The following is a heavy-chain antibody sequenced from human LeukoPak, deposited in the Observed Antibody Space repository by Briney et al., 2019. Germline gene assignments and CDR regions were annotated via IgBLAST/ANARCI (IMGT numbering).Heavy chain of an antibody. D-gene: IGHD1-26*01. CDR1: GFTFRDAA. CDR2: SSGGANA. V-gene: IGHV3-23*01. J-gene: IGHJ5*02. Sequence: GGSLRLSCAASGFTFRDAAMTWVRQAPGKGLEWVSLSSGGANAYYADSVKGRFTISRDNSKNTLYLQMNNLRGEDTAEYYCAKDMELASWGQGTLVTVSS. CDR3: AKDMELAS.